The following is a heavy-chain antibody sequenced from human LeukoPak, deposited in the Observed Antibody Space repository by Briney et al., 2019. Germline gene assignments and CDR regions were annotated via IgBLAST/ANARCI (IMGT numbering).Heavy chain of an antibody. J-gene: IGHJ5*02. CDR1: GFTFGDYD. CDR3: VRAHHPGGWFDP. V-gene: IGHV3-7*04. Sequence: GGSLRLSCTASGFTFGDYDVSWFRQAPGKGLEWVASMNQDGSEIHYVDSVKGRFTISRDNAKNSLFLQVNSLTADDTAVHYCVRAHHPGGWFDPWGQGTLVTVSS. D-gene: IGHD3-10*01. CDR2: MNQDGSEI.